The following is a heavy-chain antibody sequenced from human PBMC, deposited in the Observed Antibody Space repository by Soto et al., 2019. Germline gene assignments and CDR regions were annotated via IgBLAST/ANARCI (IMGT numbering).Heavy chain of an antibody. D-gene: IGHD3-22*01. CDR3: AKIRITMIVVALFDY. Sequence: AGSLKICCAASGLTFSSYAMSWVRQTPGKGLEWVSAISGSGGSTYYADSVKGRFTISRDNSKNTLYLQMNSLRAEDTAVYYCAKIRITMIVVALFDYWGQGTLVTVSS. V-gene: IGHV3-23*01. J-gene: IGHJ4*02. CDR1: GLTFSSYA. CDR2: ISGSGGST.